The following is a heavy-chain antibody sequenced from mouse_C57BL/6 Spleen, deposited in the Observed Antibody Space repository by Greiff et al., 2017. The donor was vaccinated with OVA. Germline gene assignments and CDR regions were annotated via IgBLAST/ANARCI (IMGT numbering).Heavy chain of an antibody. CDR1: GYTFTDYN. J-gene: IGHJ2*01. CDR3: ARKKITTVVATDFDY. D-gene: IGHD1-1*01. V-gene: IGHV1-22*01. Sequence: VQLQQSGPELVKPGASVKMSCKASGYTFTDYNMHWVKQSHGKSLEWIGYINPNNGGTSYNQKFKGKATLTVNKSSSTAYMELRSLTSEDSAVYYCARKKITTVVATDFDYWGQGTTLTVSS. CDR2: INPNNGGT.